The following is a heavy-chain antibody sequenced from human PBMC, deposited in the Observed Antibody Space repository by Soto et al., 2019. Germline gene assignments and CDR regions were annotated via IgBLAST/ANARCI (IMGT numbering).Heavy chain of an antibody. CDR1: GYTFTSYY. V-gene: IGHV1-46*03. CDR3: ARGRTYTMVRGVILDWFDP. CDR2: INPSGGST. J-gene: IGHJ5*02. Sequence: GASVKVSCKASGYTFTSYYMHWVRQAPGQGLEWMGIINPSGGSTSYAQKFQGRVTMTRDTSTSTVYMELSSPRSEDTAVYYCARGRTYTMVRGVILDWFDPWGQGTLVTVSS. D-gene: IGHD3-10*01.